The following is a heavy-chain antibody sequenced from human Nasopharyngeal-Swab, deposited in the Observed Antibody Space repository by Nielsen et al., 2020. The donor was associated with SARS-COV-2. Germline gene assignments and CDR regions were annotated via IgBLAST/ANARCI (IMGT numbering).Heavy chain of an antibody. Sequence: GESLKISCVASGFLFSRYDMHWVRRAPGKGPEWVAVTSADESHKYYAAGSVKDRFTISRDNSRNTLYLQMNSLTSEDTAMYYCARDMISGPPDYFDHWGQGTLVTVSS. CDR3: ARDMISGPPDYFDH. D-gene: IGHD3/OR15-3a*01. V-gene: IGHV3-30-3*01. J-gene: IGHJ4*02. CDR2: TSADESHK. CDR1: GFLFSRYD.